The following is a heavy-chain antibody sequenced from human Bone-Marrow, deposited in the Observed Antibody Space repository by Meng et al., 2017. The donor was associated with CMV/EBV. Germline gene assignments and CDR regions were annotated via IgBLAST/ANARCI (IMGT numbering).Heavy chain of an antibody. D-gene: IGHD2-2*01. V-gene: IGHV1-69*04. Sequence: VRQGAEQGLEWMGRISPILGIANYAQRVRGRVTIAADKSTSTAYMEQSSMSSEDTAVYYCERDEPFTDIGVVAASKEYYYDGMDVWGQGTTVTVSS. CDR3: ERDEPFTDIGVVAASKEYYYDGMDV. J-gene: IGHJ6*02. CDR2: ISPILGIA.